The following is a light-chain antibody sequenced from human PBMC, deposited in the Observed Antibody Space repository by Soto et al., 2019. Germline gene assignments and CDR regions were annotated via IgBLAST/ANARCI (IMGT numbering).Light chain of an antibody. V-gene: IGKV3D-15*01. CDR1: QSVSSN. CDR2: GAS. CDR3: QQYNDWPQT. Sequence: EIVMTQSPATVSVSPGERATLSCRASQSVSSNLAWYQQKPGQTPRLLIYGASTRATGIPARFSGSGSGTEFTLTISSLQSEDFAVYYCQQYNDWPQTFGQGTKVEI. J-gene: IGKJ1*01.